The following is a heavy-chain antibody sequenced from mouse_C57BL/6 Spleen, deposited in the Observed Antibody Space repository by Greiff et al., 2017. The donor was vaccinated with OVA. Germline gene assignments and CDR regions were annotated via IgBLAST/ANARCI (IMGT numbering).Heavy chain of an antibody. Sequence: EVKVVESEGGLVQPGSSMKLSCTASGFTFSDYYMAWVRQVPEKGLEWVANINYDGSSTYYLDSLKSRFIISRDNAKNILYLQMSSLKSEDTATYYCAREGSSYRLGYFDVWGTGTTVTVSS. CDR1: GFTFSDYY. J-gene: IGHJ1*03. CDR2: INYDGSST. CDR3: AREGSSYRLGYFDV. V-gene: IGHV5-16*01. D-gene: IGHD1-1*01.